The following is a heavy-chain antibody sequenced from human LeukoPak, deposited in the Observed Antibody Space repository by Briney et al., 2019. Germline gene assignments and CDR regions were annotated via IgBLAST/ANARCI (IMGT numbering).Heavy chain of an antibody. CDR2: IYYSGST. Sequence: SEALSLTCTVSGGSISSYYWSWIRQPPGKGLEWIGYIYYSGSTNYNPSLKSRVTISVDTSKNQFSLKLSSVTAADTAVYYCAREIVVVPAAMNWFDPWGQGTLVTVSS. CDR1: GGSISSYY. J-gene: IGHJ5*02. CDR3: AREIVVVPAAMNWFDP. D-gene: IGHD2-2*01. V-gene: IGHV4-59*01.